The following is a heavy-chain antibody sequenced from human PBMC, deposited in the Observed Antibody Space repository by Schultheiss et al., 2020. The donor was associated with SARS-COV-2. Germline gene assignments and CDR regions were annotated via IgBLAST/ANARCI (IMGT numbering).Heavy chain of an antibody. V-gene: IGHV3-23*01. D-gene: IGHD4-17*01. J-gene: IGHJ4*02. CDR1: GFSFSNYA. Sequence: GGSLRLSCAASGFSFSNYAMSWVRQTPGKGLEWVSAISGSGGSTYYADSVKGRFTISRDNSKNTLYLQMNSLRAEDTAIYYCARDLTVTTWSAFAYWGQGTLVTVSS. CDR3: ARDLTVTTWSAFAY. CDR2: ISGSGGST.